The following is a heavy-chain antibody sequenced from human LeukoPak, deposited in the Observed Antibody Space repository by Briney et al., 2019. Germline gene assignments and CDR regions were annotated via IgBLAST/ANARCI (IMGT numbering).Heavy chain of an antibody. CDR3: ARQPYYDSSGTLDY. CDR1: GYTFTSYG. V-gene: IGHV1-18*01. D-gene: IGHD3-22*01. CDR2: ISAYNGNT. Sequence: GASVTVSCKASGYTFTSYGISWVRQAPGQGLEWMGWISAYNGNTNYAQKLQGRVTMTTDTSTSTAYMELRSLRSDDTAVYYCARQPYYDSSGTLDYWGQGTLVTVSS. J-gene: IGHJ4*02.